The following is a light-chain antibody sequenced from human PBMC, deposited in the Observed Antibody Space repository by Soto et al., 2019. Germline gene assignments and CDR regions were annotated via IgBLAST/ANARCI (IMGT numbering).Light chain of an antibody. Sequence: QSVLTQPAFVSVSPGQSITISCTGTSRDGGLYNYVSWYQQHPGKAPQLMIYAVSNRHSGVSNRFSASKSGNTASLFISGLQAEDEADYYCSSYTSDSSYVVGSGPKVTVL. CDR2: AVS. CDR3: SSYTSDSSYV. J-gene: IGLJ1*01. V-gene: IGLV2-14*01. CDR1: SRDGGLYNY.